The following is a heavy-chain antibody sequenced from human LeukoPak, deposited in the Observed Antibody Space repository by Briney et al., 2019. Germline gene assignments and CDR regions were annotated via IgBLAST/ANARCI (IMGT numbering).Heavy chain of an antibody. J-gene: IGHJ3*01. V-gene: IGHV3-74*01. D-gene: IGHD3-16*01. CDR1: GFTFTSYW. Sequence: GGSLRLSCAASGFTFTSYWMHWVRQAPGKGLVWVSRINSDGGTTTYADSVKGRFTISRDNAKNTLYLQMNSLRIEDTAVYFCARDFGPRLYAFDVWGQGTMITVSS. CDR3: ARDFGPRLYAFDV. CDR2: INSDGGTT.